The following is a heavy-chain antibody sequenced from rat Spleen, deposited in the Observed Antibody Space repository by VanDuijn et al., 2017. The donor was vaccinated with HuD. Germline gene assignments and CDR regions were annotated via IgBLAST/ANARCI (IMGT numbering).Heavy chain of an antibody. J-gene: IGHJ2*01. Sequence: EVQLVESGGGLVQPGRSLKLSCAASGFTFSNYDMAWVRQAPTKGLEWVASISPSGGSTYYRDSVKGRFTVSRDNAKSTLYLQMDSLRSEDTATYYCARHQYGYNYVYFDYWGQGVMVTVSS. CDR1: GFTFSNYD. V-gene: IGHV5-25*01. CDR3: ARHQYGYNYVYFDY. D-gene: IGHD1-9*01. CDR2: ISPSGGST.